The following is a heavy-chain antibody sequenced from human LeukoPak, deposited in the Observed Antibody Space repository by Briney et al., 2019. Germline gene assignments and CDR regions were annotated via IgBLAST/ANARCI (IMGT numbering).Heavy chain of an antibody. CDR3: ARVPTLGYFDWLLGGVKDP. J-gene: IGHJ5*02. D-gene: IGHD3-9*01. CDR2: INPISGGT. V-gene: IGHV1-2*02. CDR1: GYTFTGHY. Sequence: GASVKVSCKASGYTFTGHYTHWVRQAPGQGLEWMGWINPISGGTNYAQKFQGRVTMTRDTSISTAYMELRSLRSDDTAVYYCARVPTLGYFDWLLGGVKDPWGQGTLVTVSS.